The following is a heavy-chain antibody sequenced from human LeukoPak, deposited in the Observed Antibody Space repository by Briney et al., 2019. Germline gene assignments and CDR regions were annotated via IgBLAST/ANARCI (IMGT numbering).Heavy chain of an antibody. J-gene: IGHJ6*02. Sequence: ASVTVSFKASGYTFSSYTMNWVRQAPGQGLEWMGWINTNTGNPTYAQGFTGRFVFSLDNSVSTAYLQISSLKAEDTAVYFCARDTIGYYYYSGMDVWGQGTTVTVS. CDR3: ARDTIGYYYYSGMDV. CDR1: GYTFSSYT. D-gene: IGHD3-10*01. CDR2: INTNTGNP. V-gene: IGHV7-4-1*02.